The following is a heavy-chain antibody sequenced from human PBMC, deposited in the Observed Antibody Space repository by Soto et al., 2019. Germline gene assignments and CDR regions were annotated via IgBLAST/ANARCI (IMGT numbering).Heavy chain of an antibody. CDR3: ARWEVVTGLDY. CDR2: TSSSGSTT. V-gene: IGHV3-48*03. Sequence: EVQLVESGGGLVQPGGSLRLSCAASGFTFSSSEMSWVRQAAGKGLEWVSYTSSSGSTTHYADSVKGRFTISRDNAKHSLYLKMNSLRVADTAVYYCARWEVVTGLDYWGQGTLVTVSS. CDR1: GFTFSSSE. J-gene: IGHJ4*02. D-gene: IGHD3-22*01.